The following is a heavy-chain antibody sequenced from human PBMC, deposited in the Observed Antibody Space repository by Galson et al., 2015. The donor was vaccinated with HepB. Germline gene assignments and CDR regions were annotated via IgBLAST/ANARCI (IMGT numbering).Heavy chain of an antibody. Sequence: SLRLSCAASGFTFSSYGMHWVRQAPGKGLEWVAVIWYDGSNKYYADSVKGRFTISRDNSKNTLYLQMNSLRAEDTAVYYCATDMIVVPFDYWGQGTLVTVSS. CDR3: ATDMIVVPFDY. J-gene: IGHJ4*02. CDR2: IWYDGSNK. V-gene: IGHV3-33*01. D-gene: IGHD2-2*01. CDR1: GFTFSSYG.